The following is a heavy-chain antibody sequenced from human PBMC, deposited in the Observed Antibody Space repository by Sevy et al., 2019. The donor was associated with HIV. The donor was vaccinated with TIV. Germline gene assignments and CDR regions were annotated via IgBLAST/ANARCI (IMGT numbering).Heavy chain of an antibody. CDR2: INTNTGNP. Sequence: ASVKVSCKASGYTFTSYAMNWVRQAPGQGLEWMGWINTNTGNPTYAQGFTGRFVFSLDTSVSTAYLQISSLKAEDTAVYYCARDPGLLWFGELAPRVWFHPWGQGTLVTVSS. CDR1: GYTFTSYA. V-gene: IGHV7-4-1*02. J-gene: IGHJ5*02. D-gene: IGHD3-10*01. CDR3: ARDPGLLWFGELAPRVWFHP.